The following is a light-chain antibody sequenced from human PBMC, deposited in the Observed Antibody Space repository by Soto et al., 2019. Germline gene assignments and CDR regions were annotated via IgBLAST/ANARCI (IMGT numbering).Light chain of an antibody. J-gene: IGLJ1*01. CDR3: SSYTTSNTRQIV. CDR2: DVS. V-gene: IGLV2-14*01. Sequence: QSVLTQPASVSGSPGQSIAISCTGTSSDVGGYNYVSWYQQHPGKAPKLMVYDVSNRPSGVSNGFSGSRSGNTASLTISGLQAEDEADYYCSSYTTSNTRQIVFGTGTKVTVL. CDR1: SSDVGGYNY.